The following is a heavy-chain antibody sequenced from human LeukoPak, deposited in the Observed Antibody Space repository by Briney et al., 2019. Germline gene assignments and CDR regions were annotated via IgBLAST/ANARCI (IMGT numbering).Heavy chain of an antibody. CDR1: GGSISSSSDY. V-gene: IGHV4-39*01. Sequence: SETLSLTCTVSGGSISSSSDYWGWIRQAPGKGLEWIGSIYYHENTYYNSSLKSRVTISVDTSKNQFSLKLDSVTAADTAVYFCARRAYSAAYWKHFDYWGQGTLVTVSS. D-gene: IGHD1-1*01. CDR3: ARRAYSAAYWKHFDY. J-gene: IGHJ4*02. CDR2: IYYHENT.